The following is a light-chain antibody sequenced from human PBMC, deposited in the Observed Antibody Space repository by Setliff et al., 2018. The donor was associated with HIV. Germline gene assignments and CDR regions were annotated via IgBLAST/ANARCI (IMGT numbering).Light chain of an antibody. CDR1: SSDVGYYNR. CDR3: SSYRGGSTLFV. Sequence: QSVLTQPPSVSGSPGQSVTISCTGTSSDVGYYNRVSWYQQPPGTVPRLMIYEVNNRPSGVSNRFSGSKSGNTASLTISGLQAEDEADYFCSSYRGGSTLFVLGPGTKVTVL. J-gene: IGLJ1*01. CDR2: EVN. V-gene: IGLV2-18*02.